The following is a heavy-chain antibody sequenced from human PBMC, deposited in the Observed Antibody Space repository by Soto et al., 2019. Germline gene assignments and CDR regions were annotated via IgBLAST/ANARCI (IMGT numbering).Heavy chain of an antibody. CDR3: VRQGIGNLHGLVDV. CDR2: VYYDGGS. J-gene: IGHJ6*02. CDR1: GGSIDGRN. V-gene: IGHV4-59*08. D-gene: IGHD3-10*01. Sequence: QVQLQESGPGLVKPSETLSLTCTVSGGSIDGRNCAWIRQPPGKGLEWLGYVYYDGGSSYNPSVKSRLTLSMDTSKSQLSLQLRSVTAADTAVSYCVRQGIGNLHGLVDVWGRGTAVTVSS.